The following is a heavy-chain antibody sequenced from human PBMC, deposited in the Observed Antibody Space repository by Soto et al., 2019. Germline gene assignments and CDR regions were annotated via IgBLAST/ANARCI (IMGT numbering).Heavy chain of an antibody. CDR1: GFTVSSNY. Sequence: PGGSLRLSCAASGFTVSSNYMSWVRQAPGKGLEWVSVIYAGGSTYYTDSVKGRFTISRQNSRNTLYLQMNSLRAEDTAVYYCASIPIVGYCSGITCYAFHWGQGALVTVSS. D-gene: IGHD2-2*01. CDR3: ASIPIVGYCSGITCYAFH. CDR2: IYAGGST. J-gene: IGHJ4*02. V-gene: IGHV3-53*04.